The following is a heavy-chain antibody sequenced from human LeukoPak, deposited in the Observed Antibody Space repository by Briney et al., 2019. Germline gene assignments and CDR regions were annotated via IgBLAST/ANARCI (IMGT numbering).Heavy chain of an antibody. CDR1: GGSFSGYY. CDR3: ARGPPRDMTPYYFDY. D-gene: IGHD2-15*01. CDR2: INHSGST. J-gene: IGHJ4*02. V-gene: IGHV4-34*01. Sequence: SETLSLTCAVYGGSFSGYYWSWIRRPPGKGLEWIGEINHSGSTNYNPSLKSRVTISVDTSKNQFSLKLSSVTAADTAVYYCARGPPRDMTPYYFDYWGQGTLVTVSS.